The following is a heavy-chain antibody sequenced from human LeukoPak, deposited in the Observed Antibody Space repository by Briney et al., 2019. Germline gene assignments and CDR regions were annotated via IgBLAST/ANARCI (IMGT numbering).Heavy chain of an antibody. D-gene: IGHD7-27*01. CDR1: GGSISSGGYY. CDR3: ARGRGDGSGWFDP. J-gene: IGHJ5*02. V-gene: IGHV4-30-2*01. Sequence: SQTLSLTCTVSGGSISSGGYYWSWIRQPPGKGLEWIGYIYHSGSTYYNPSLKSRVTISVDRSKNQFSLKLSSVTAADTAVYYCARGRGDGSGWFDPWGQGTLVTVSS. CDR2: IYHSGST.